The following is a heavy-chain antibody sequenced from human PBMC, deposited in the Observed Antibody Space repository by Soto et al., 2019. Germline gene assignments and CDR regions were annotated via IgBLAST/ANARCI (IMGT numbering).Heavy chain of an antibody. CDR2: ISGSGGST. V-gene: IGHV3-23*01. CDR3: AKLHRSGWPGLFDY. D-gene: IGHD6-19*01. Sequence: EVQLLESGGGLVQPGGSLRLSCAASGFTFSSYAMSWVRQAPGKGLEWVSAISGSGGSTYYADYVKGRFTISRDNSKNKLYLQMNSLRDEDTALYYCAKLHRSGWPGLFDYWGQGTLVNVSS. J-gene: IGHJ4*02. CDR1: GFTFSSYA.